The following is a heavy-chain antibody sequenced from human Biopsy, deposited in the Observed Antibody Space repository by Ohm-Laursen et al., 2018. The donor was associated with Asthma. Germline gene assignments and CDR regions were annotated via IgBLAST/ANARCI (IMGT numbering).Heavy chain of an antibody. D-gene: IGHD3-10*01. CDR2: ISVYNGNT. Sequence: ASVKVSCKTSGYTFNSAGITWVRQAPGQGLEWMGWISVYNGNTKVAQKLQDRVTMITDTSTSTAYMELRSLRSDDSAVYFCARAVDYSHYYGIDVWGQGTTVTVS. CDR1: GYTFNSAG. V-gene: IGHV1-18*01. J-gene: IGHJ6*02. CDR3: ARAVDYSHYYGIDV.